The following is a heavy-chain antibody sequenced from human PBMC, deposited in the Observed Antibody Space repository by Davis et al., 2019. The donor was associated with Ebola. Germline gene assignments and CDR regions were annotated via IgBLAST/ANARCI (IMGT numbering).Heavy chain of an antibody. V-gene: IGHV4-34*01. J-gene: IGHJ4*02. Sequence: MPGGSLRLSCAVSGGSFSRYYWRWIRQPPGKGLEWIGEINHSGSTNYNPSLKRRVTISVDTSKNQFSLKLSSVTAADTAVYYCAGAYTPTPFDYWGQGTLVTVSS. CDR3: AGAYTPTPFDY. CDR2: INHSGST. D-gene: IGHD4-11*01. CDR1: GGSFSRYY.